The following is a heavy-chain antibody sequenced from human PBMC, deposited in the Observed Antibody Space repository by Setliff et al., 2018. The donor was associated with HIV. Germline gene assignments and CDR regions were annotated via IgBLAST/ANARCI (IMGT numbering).Heavy chain of an antibody. J-gene: IGHJ4*02. D-gene: IGHD3-22*01. CDR2: IDAGNRNT. CDR3: AILGGRWLNY. Sequence: ASVKVSCKASGYTFTNYAMHWVRQAPGQRLEWMGWIDAGNRNTEYSQEFQGRVTITRDTSASTAYMELSSLRSEDMAVYYCAILGGRWLNYWGQGTLVTVSS. CDR1: GYTFTNYA. V-gene: IGHV1-3*03.